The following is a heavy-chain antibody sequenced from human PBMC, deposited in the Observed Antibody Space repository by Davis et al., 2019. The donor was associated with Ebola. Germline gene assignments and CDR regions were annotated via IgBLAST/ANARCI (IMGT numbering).Heavy chain of an antibody. J-gene: IGHJ5*02. CDR1: GGSISRNTNY. D-gene: IGHD3-10*01. Sequence: SETLSLTCTVSGGSISRNTNYWGWIRQPPGKGLEWIGSIGSMFYSGSTHYNPSLKSRVTISVDTSKNQFSLKLSSVTAADTAVYYCARMVTMVRGVIPWVDPWGQGTLVTVSS. CDR3: ARMVTMVRGVIPWVDP. CDR2: MFYSGST. V-gene: IGHV4-39*01.